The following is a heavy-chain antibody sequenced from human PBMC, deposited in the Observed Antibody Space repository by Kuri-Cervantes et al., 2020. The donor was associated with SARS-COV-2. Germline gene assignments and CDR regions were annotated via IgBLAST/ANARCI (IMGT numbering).Heavy chain of an antibody. D-gene: IGHD1-1*01. CDR2: ISDNGDST. CDR3: VRDGDHWNFDY. V-gene: IGHV3-23*01. J-gene: IGHJ4*02. CDR1: GFTFSSYG. Sequence: ETLSLTCAASGFTFSSYGMSWVRQAPGKGLGWVSGISDNGDSTYYADSVKGRFTISRDNSKNSLYLQMNSLRAEDTAVYYCVRDGDHWNFDYWGQGTLVTVSS.